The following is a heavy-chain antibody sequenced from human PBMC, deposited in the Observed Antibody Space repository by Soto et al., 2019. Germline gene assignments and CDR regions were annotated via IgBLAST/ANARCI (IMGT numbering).Heavy chain of an antibody. CDR3: ARGSIVVVPAARHRNWFDP. V-gene: IGHV4-34*01. CDR2: INHSGST. Sequence: QVQLQQWGAGLLKPSETLSLTCAVYGGSFSGYYWSWIRQPPGKGLEWIGEINHSGSTNYNPSLKRRVTISVDTSKNQFSRKVSAVTAADTAVYYCARGSIVVVPAARHRNWFDPWGPGTLVTVSS. J-gene: IGHJ5*02. CDR1: GGSFSGYY. D-gene: IGHD2-2*01.